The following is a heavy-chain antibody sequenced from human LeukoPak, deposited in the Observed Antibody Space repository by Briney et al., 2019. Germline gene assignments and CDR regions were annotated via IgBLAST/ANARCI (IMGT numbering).Heavy chain of an antibody. CDR3: ARGGYHHGFDI. CDR1: GFTFNSYW. CDR2: INSDGSDT. Sequence: GGSLRLSCAASGFTFNSYWFHWVRQAPGKGLVWVSRINSDGSDTIYADFVKSRFTISRDNANRTVYLQMNSLKAEDTAVYSCARGGYHHGFDIWGQGTMVTVSS. V-gene: IGHV3-74*01. D-gene: IGHD2-15*01. J-gene: IGHJ3*02.